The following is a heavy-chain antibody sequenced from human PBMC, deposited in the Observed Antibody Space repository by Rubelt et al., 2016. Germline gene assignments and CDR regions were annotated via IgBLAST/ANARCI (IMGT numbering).Heavy chain of an antibody. CDR3: AREAYSGRYPLIDY. D-gene: IGHD1-26*01. J-gene: IGHJ4*02. CDR2: ISAYNGNT. Sequence: QVQLVQSGAEVKKPGASVKVSCKASGYTFTTYGINWVRQAPGQGLEWMGWISAYNGNTNHAQKAQGRGTRTTGPTTSTAYMELRSLRSDDTAVYYCAREAYSGRYPLIDYWGQGTLVTVSS. V-gene: IGHV1-18*01. CDR1: GYTFTTYG.